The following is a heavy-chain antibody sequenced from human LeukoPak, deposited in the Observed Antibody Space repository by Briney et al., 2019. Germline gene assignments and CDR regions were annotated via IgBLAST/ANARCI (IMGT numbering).Heavy chain of an antibody. CDR1: GGSFSGYY. CDR3: AVAAWHSTAGREFDY. V-gene: IGHV4-34*01. J-gene: IGHJ4*02. Sequence: SETLSLTCAVYGGSFSGYYWSWIRQPPGKGLEWIGEINHSGSTNYNPPLKSRVTISVDTSKNQFSLKLSSVTAADTAVYYCAVAAWHSTAGREFDYWGQGTLVTVSS. D-gene: IGHD6-13*01. CDR2: INHSGST.